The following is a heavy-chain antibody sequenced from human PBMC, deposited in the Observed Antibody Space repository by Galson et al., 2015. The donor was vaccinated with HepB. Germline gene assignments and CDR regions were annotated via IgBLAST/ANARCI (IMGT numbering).Heavy chain of an antibody. Sequence: SLRLSCAASGFTFSSYAMHWVRQAPGKGLEWVSVIYSGGSTYYADSVKGRFTISRHNSKNTLYLQMNSLRAEDTAVYYCARDLTAVAGINYGMDVWGQGTTVTVSS. J-gene: IGHJ6*02. CDR2: IYSGGST. V-gene: IGHV3-53*04. CDR3: ARDLTAVAGINYGMDV. D-gene: IGHD6-19*01. CDR1: GFTFSSYA.